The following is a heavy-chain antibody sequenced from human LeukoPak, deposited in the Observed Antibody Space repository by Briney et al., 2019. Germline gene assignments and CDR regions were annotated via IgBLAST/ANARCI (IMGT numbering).Heavy chain of an antibody. Sequence: GGSLRLSCAASGFTFSSYAMSWVRQAPGKGLEWVSAISGSGDSTYYADSVKGRFTISRDNSKNTLYLQMNSLRAEDTAVYYCVGYSYGYGYWGQGTLVTVSS. D-gene: IGHD5-18*01. CDR3: VGYSYGYGY. CDR2: ISGSGDST. CDR1: GFTFSSYA. V-gene: IGHV3-23*01. J-gene: IGHJ4*02.